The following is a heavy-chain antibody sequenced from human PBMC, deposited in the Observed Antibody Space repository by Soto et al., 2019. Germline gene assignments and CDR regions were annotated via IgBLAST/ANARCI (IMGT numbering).Heavy chain of an antibody. J-gene: IGHJ4*02. CDR2: IAVGSGYT. Sequence: VSVSCKASGVTFTSSAFQWVRQARGARLEWIGWIAVGSGYTNYAQRFQDRVTLTRDMSTATTYMELSRLTSEDTAVYYCARDLQLWLAAPHYYFDYWGQGTLVTVSS. D-gene: IGHD5-18*01. CDR3: ARDLQLWLAAPHYYFDY. V-gene: IGHV1-58*01. CDR1: GVTFTSSA.